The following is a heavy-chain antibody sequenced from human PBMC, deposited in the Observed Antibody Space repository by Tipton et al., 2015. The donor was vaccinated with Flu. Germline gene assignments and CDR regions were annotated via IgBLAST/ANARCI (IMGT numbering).Heavy chain of an antibody. D-gene: IGHD4-23*01. CDR1: GYSISSGYY. J-gene: IGHJ5*02. CDR2: IYTSGST. CDR3: ARERWGWFDP. V-gene: IGHV4-38-2*02. Sequence: TLSLTCAVSGYSISSGYYWGWIRQPPGKGLEWIGRIYTSGSTNYNPSLKSRVTMSVDTSKNQFSLKLSSVTAADTAVYYCARERWGWFDPWGQGTLVTVSS.